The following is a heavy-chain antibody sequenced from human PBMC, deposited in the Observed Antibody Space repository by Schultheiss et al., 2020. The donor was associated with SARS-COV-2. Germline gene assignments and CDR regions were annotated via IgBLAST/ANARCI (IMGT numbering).Heavy chain of an antibody. D-gene: IGHD6-19*01. J-gene: IGHJ3*02. V-gene: IGHV3-33*06. CDR2: IWYDGSNK. CDR1: GFTFSSYG. CDR3: AKVRQWLVDDAFDI. Sequence: GGSLRLSCAASGFTFSSYGMHWVRQAPGKGLEWVAVIWYDGSNKYYADSVKGRFTISRDNSKNTLYLQMNSLRAEDTAVYYCAKVRQWLVDDAFDIWGQGTMVTVSS.